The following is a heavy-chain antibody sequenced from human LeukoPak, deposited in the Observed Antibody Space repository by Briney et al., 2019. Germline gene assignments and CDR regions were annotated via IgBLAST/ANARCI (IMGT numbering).Heavy chain of an antibody. CDR1: GFTFKDYG. V-gene: IGHV3-9*01. Sequence: TGRSLRLSCAATGFTFKDYGMHWVRQPPGKGLEWVSSINWNGGGTDYADSVKGRFTISRDNAKNSLYLQLNSLRPEDTALYYCAKHMRATNTYSFFGLDVWGQGTTVTVSS. CDR3: AKHMRATNTYSFFGLDV. CDR2: INWNGGGT. J-gene: IGHJ6*02. D-gene: IGHD1-26*01.